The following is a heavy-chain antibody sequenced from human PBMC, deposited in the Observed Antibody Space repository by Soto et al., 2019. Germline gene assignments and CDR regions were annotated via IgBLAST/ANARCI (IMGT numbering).Heavy chain of an antibody. V-gene: IGHV3-66*01. Sequence: EVQLVESGGGLVQPGGSLRLSCAASGFTVSSNYMSWVRQAPGKGLEWVSVIYSGGSTYYADSVKGRFTISRDNSKNTLYLQMNSLRAGDTAVYYCARYYYGSGSPFDYWGQGTLVTVSS. D-gene: IGHD3-10*01. CDR3: ARYYYGSGSPFDY. J-gene: IGHJ4*02. CDR1: GFTVSSNY. CDR2: IYSGGST.